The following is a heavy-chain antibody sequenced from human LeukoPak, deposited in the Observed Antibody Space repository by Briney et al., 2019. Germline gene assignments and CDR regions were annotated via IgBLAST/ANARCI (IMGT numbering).Heavy chain of an antibody. CDR2: ISSSSSYI. CDR3: ARDVYSYGFGPPSY. J-gene: IGHJ4*02. V-gene: IGHV3-21*01. CDR1: GFTFSSYS. D-gene: IGHD5-18*01. Sequence: GGSLRLSCAASGFTFSSYSMNWVRQAPGRGLEWVSSISSSSSYIYYADSVKGRFTISRDNAKNSLYLQMNSLRAEDTAVYYCARDVYSYGFGPPSYWGQGTLVTVSS.